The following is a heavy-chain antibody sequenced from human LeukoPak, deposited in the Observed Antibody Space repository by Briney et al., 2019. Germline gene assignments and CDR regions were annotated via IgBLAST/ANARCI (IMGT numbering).Heavy chain of an antibody. V-gene: IGHV1-69*04. CDR3: ARTASYCSSTSCGKYNWFDP. J-gene: IGHJ5*02. Sequence: SVKVSCKASGGTFSSYAISWVRQAPGQGLEWMGRIIPILGIANYAQKFQGRVTITADKSTSTAYMELSSLRSEDTAVYYCARTASYCSSTSCGKYNWFDPWGQGTLVTVSS. D-gene: IGHD2-2*01. CDR1: GGTFSSYA. CDR2: IIPILGIA.